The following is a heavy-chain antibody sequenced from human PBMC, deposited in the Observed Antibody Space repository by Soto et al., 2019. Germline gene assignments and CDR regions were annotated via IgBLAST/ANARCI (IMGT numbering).Heavy chain of an antibody. CDR3: TTLRDYYDSSGYYHVYFDY. V-gene: IGHV3-15*01. CDR1: GFTFSNAW. CDR2: IKSKTDGGTT. Sequence: VGSLRLSCAASGFTFSNAWMSWVRQAPGKGLEWVGRIKSKTDGGTTDYAAPVKGRFTISRDDSKNTLYLQMNSLKTEDTAVYYCTTLRDYYDSSGYYHVYFDYWGQGTLVTVSS. J-gene: IGHJ4*02. D-gene: IGHD3-22*01.